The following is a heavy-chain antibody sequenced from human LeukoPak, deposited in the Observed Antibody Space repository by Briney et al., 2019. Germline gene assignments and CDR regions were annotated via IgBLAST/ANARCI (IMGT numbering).Heavy chain of an antibody. CDR3: ALRRYSGYDQLGWFDP. CDR1: GGSISSGGYY. CDR2: IYYSGST. V-gene: IGHV4-31*03. Sequence: KPSETLSLTCTVSGGSISSGGYYWSWIRQHPGKGLEWIGYIYYSGSTYYNPSLKSRVTISVDTSKNQFSLKLSSVTAADTAVYYCALRRYSGYDQLGWFDPWGQGTLVTVSS. J-gene: IGHJ5*02. D-gene: IGHD5-12*01.